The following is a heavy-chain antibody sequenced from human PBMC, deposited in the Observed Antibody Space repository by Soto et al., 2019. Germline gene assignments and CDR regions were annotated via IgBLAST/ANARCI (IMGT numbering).Heavy chain of an antibody. V-gene: IGHV4-34*02. CDR1: GGSFSGYY. CDR3: ARERMVPAGPLYYFDY. CDR2: INHNGLT. D-gene: IGHD2-2*01. J-gene: IGHJ4*02. Sequence: EQLQQWGAGLLKPAETLSLTCGVYGGSFSGYYWSWIRQAPGKGLEWIGEINHNGLTNYAPSLKSRVAISVDMSKNQFSLRLTSVTAADTAVYYCARERMVPAGPLYYFDYWGQGTLVTVSS.